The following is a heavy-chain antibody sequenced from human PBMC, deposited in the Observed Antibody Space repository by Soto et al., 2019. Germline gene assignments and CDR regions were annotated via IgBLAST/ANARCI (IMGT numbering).Heavy chain of an antibody. CDR1: GFTFTSSA. Sequence: SVKVSCKASGFTFTSSAVQWVRQARGQRLEWIGWIVVGSGNTNYAQKFQERVTITRDMSTSTAYMELSSLRSEDTAVYYCAASYGSGSYYTLDFDYWGQGTLVTVS. D-gene: IGHD3-10*01. CDR2: IVVGSGNT. CDR3: AASYGSGSYYTLDFDY. V-gene: IGHV1-58*01. J-gene: IGHJ4*02.